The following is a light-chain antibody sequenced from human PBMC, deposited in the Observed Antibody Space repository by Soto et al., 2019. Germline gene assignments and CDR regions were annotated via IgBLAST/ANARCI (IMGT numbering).Light chain of an antibody. Sequence: QSVLTQPPSVSAAPGQTVTISCSGSSSNIGSNYVFWYQQLPGTAPKLLIYYNDKRPSGIPDRFSGSKSGTSATLGITGLQTGDEADYYCATWDRSLSVGVFGGGTKVTVL. CDR1: SSNIGSNY. CDR2: YND. CDR3: ATWDRSLSVGV. V-gene: IGLV1-51*01. J-gene: IGLJ2*01.